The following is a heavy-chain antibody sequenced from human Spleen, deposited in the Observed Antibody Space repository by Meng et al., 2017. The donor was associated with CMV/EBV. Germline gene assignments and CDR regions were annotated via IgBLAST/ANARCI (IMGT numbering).Heavy chain of an antibody. CDR2: VSAGGAST. J-gene: IGHJ4*02. CDR1: GFTFSSYA. CDR3: AITHVAVDY. D-gene: IGHD6-13*01. Sequence: GESLKISRAASGFTFSSYAMSWVRQAPGKGLEWVSAVSAGGASTYYTDPVKGRFAISRDKFKNTLYLEMKSLRAEDSALYYCAITHVAVDYWGQGTLVTVSS. V-gene: IGHV3-23*01.